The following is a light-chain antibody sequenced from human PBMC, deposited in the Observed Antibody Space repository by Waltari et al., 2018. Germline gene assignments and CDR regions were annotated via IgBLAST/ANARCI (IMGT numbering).Light chain of an antibody. CDR1: ENVGSM. Sequence: PDFQSVTPKETVTITCRASENVGSMLHWYQQKPDQSPKLLIKYISQSFSGVPSRFSGSGSGTDFTLTINSLEAEDAATYYCHQTSYLPHTFGQGTKLEI. CDR2: YIS. V-gene: IGKV6-21*01. CDR3: HQTSYLPHT. J-gene: IGKJ2*01.